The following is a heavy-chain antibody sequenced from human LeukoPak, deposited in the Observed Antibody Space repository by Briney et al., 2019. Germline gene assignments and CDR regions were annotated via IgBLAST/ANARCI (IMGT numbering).Heavy chain of an antibody. CDR2: MYNSGST. V-gene: IGHV4-59*01. CDR1: GGSISGSY. D-gene: IGHD4-17*01. J-gene: IGHJ4*02. Sequence: SETLSPTCTVSGGSISGSYWSWIRQPPGKGLEWIAYMYNSGSTNYNPSLKSRVTISIDTSKNQFSLKLSSLTAADTAIYYCARGIESYGDYGYWGQGILVTVPS. CDR3: ARGIESYGDYGY.